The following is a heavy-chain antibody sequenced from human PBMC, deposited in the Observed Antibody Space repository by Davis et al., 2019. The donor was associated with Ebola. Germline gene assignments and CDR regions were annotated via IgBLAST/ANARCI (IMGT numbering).Heavy chain of an antibody. J-gene: IGHJ6*02. V-gene: IGHV4-39*07. CDR1: GGSVSSGSYY. CDR2: INHSGST. D-gene: IGHD2-2*01. Sequence: SETLSLTCTVSGGSVSSGSYYWSWIRQPPGKGLEWIGEINHSGSTNYNPSLKSRVTISVDTSKNQFSLKLSSVTAADTAVYYCVRVVVVPAAVFGYYYYYGMDVWGQGTTVTVSS. CDR3: VRVVVVPAAVFGYYYYYGMDV.